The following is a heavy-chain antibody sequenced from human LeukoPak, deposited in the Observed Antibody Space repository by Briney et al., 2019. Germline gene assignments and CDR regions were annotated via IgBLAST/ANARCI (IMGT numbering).Heavy chain of an antibody. CDR1: GGSFSGHY. Sequence: PETLSLTSAVYGGSFSGHYWSWIRQPPGKGLEWIGEINHSGSTNYNPSLKSRVTISGDTSKNQFSLKLNSVTAADTAVYYCARHFRFTIKTHYYIDVWGKGTTVTVSS. CDR2: INHSGST. CDR3: ARHFRFTIKTHYYIDV. D-gene: IGHD3-3*01. V-gene: IGHV4-34*01. J-gene: IGHJ6*03.